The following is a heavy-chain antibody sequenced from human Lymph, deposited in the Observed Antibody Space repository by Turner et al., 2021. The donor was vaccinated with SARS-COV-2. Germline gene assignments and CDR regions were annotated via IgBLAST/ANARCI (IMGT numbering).Heavy chain of an antibody. CDR1: GYTRTELS. CDR2: FDPEDGET. CDR3: ATLKSNWKILTGRYYFDF. Sequence: QVQLVQSGAAVKKPGASVKVSCKVSGYTRTELSIHWVRQAPGKGLEWMGGFDPEDGETIYAQKFQGRVTMTEDTSTDTAYMELSSLRSEDTAVYYCATLKSNWKILTGRYYFDFWGQGTLVTVSS. J-gene: IGHJ4*02. V-gene: IGHV1-24*01. D-gene: IGHD1-1*01.